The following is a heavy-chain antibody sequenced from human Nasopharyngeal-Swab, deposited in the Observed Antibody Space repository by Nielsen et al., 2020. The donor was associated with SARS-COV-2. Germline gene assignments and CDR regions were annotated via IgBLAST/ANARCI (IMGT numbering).Heavy chain of an antibody. CDR3: ARSYNPGGFGWLLSND. V-gene: IGHV3-30*04. CDR2: ISYGGGDE. D-gene: IGHD3-9*01. CDR1: GFTFSSYP. Sequence: GESLKISCEASGFTFSSYPMQWVRRGPGKGLEWVSVISYGGGDEHYADSVKGRFTISRDNSKNTLYLQMNSLTVDDTAVYYCARSYNPGGFGWLLSNDWGQGTLVTVSS. J-gene: IGHJ4*02.